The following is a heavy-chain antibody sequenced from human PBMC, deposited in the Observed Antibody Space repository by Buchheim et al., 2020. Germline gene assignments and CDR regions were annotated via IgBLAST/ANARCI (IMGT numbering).Heavy chain of an antibody. V-gene: IGHV3-33*01. CDR3: AAGDPLDY. CDR1: GFSFSNYG. Sequence: QVHLVESGGGVVQPGRSLRLSCAASGFSFSNYGMHWVRQAPGKGLEWVAIIWHDGNNKYYADSVKGRFTISRDNSKNPLYLQMNSLRAEDTAVYYCAAGDPLDYWGQGAL. J-gene: IGHJ4*02. D-gene: IGHD7-27*01. CDR2: IWHDGNNK.